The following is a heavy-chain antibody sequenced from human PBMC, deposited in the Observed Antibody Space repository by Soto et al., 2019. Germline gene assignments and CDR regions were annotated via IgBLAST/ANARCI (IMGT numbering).Heavy chain of an antibody. Sequence: ASVKVSCKASGYTFTSYYMHWVRQAPGQGLERMGIINPSGGSTSYAQKFQGRVTMTRDTSTSTVYMELSSLRSEDTAVYYCAREVRIAARPEFDYYYYGMDVWGQGTTVTAP. CDR3: AREVRIAARPEFDYYYYGMDV. D-gene: IGHD6-6*01. V-gene: IGHV1-46*01. CDR1: GYTFTSYY. J-gene: IGHJ6*02. CDR2: INPSGGST.